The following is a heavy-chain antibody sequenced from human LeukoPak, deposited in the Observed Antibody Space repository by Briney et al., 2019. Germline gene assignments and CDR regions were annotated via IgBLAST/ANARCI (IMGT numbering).Heavy chain of an antibody. CDR3: ARDFSTRGD. CDR1: GGSINAYY. V-gene: IGHV4-59*12. D-gene: IGHD2-2*01. Sequence: SETLSLTCTVSGGSINAYYWSWIRQPPGKGLEWIGYIYYSGSTYYNPSLKSRVTISVDTSKNQFSLKLSSVTAADTAVYYCARDFSTRGDWGQGTLVTVSS. CDR2: IYYSGST. J-gene: IGHJ4*02.